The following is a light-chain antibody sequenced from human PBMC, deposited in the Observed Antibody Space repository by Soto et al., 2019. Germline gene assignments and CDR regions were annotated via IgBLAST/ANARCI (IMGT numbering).Light chain of an antibody. V-gene: IGLV2-14*03. CDR1: SSDIGGYNY. J-gene: IGLJ2*01. CDR2: DVS. CDR3: SSYSGSGTLVV. Sequence: QSALTQPASVSGSRGQSITISCTGTSSDIGGYNYVSWYQQYPGKAPKLLIYDVSDRPSGVSSRFSGSKSGNTASLTISGLQAEDEGDYYCSSYSGSGTLVVFGGGTKLTVL.